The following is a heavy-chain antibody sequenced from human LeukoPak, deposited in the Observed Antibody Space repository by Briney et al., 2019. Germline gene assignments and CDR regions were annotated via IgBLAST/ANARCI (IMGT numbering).Heavy chain of an antibody. CDR3: AKDKRIDYYYYYMDV. CDR1: GFTFDDYA. CDR2: ISWNSGSI. Sequence: PGGSLRLSCAASGFTFDDYAMHWVRHAPGKGLEWVSGISWNSGSIGYADSVKGRFTISRDNAKNSLYLQMNSLRAEDTALYYCAKDKRIDYYYYYMDVWGKGTTVTVSS. V-gene: IGHV3-9*01. J-gene: IGHJ6*03.